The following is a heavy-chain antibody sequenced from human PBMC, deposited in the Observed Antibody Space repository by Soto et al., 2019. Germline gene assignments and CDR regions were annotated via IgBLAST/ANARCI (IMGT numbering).Heavy chain of an antibody. Sequence: PSETLSLTCTVSGGSIRSYYWTWIRQPTGKGLEWLGYIFYSGSTFYNPSLKSRVTISIHTSKSQFSLQLTSVTAAATAVYYCARGAADTSMVDSWGQGTLVTVSS. CDR2: IFYSGST. CDR1: GGSIRSYY. CDR3: ARGAADTSMVDS. J-gene: IGHJ4*02. V-gene: IGHV4-59*01. D-gene: IGHD5-18*01.